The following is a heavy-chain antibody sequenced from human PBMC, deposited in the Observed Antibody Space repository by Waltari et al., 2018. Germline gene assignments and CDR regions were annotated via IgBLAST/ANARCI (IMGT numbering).Heavy chain of an antibody. Sequence: QVQLQESGPGLVTPSQTLSLTCTVSGCSISRGAYYWSWIRPPPGKGLEWIGCMYYSGSTYYNPSLKSRVAISRDTSKNQFSLKVTSVTAADTAVYYCARFLGGRWFDPWGQGALVTVSS. CDR1: GCSISRGAYY. D-gene: IGHD3-3*01. CDR3: ARFLGGRWFDP. V-gene: IGHV4-31*02. CDR2: MYYSGST. J-gene: IGHJ5*02.